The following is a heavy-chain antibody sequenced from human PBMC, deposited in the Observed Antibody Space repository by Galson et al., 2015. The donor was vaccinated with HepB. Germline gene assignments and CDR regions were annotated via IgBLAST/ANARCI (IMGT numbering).Heavy chain of an antibody. CDR1: GGSISSSRYY. J-gene: IGHJ3*02. Sequence: ETLSLTCTVSGGSISSSRYYWGWIRQPPGKGLEWIGSIYYSGSTYYNPSLRSRVTISVDTSKNQFSLKLSSVTAADTAVYYCTSDRNIDGFEIWGQGTMVTVSS. V-gene: IGHV4-39*01. CDR2: IYYSGST. CDR3: TSDRNIDGFEI.